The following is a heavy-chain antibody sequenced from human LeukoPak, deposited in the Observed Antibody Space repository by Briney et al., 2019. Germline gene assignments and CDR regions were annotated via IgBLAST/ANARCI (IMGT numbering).Heavy chain of an antibody. Sequence: SDTLSLTCTVSGGSFSSSSYYWGWLRPPPGMGLEGFGSTNHSGSTYYNPSLKSRVTISVDTSKNQFSLKLSSVTAADTAVYYCARLVLEWYRFDPWGQGTLVTVSS. V-gene: IGHV4-39*07. D-gene: IGHD3-3*01. CDR3: ARLVLEWYRFDP. CDR2: TNHSGST. J-gene: IGHJ5*02. CDR1: GGSFSSSSYY.